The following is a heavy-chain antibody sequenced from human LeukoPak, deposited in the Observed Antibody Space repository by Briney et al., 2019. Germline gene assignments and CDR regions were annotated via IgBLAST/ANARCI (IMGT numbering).Heavy chain of an antibody. V-gene: IGHV3-21*04. J-gene: IGHJ4*02. CDR2: ITSSSSYV. CDR1: GFTFSSYN. CDR3: ARGIDY. Sequence: PGGSLRLSCAASGFTFSSYNMNWVRQAPGKRLEWVSSITSSSSYVFYADSVRGRFTISRDTSKNMVFLQMNSLRVEDTAVYYCARGIDYWGRGTLVTVSS.